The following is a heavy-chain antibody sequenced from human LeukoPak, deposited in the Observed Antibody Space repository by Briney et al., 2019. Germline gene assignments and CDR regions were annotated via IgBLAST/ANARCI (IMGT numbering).Heavy chain of an antibody. CDR2: ISAYNGNT. D-gene: IGHD2-15*01. CDR3: ARDLGYCSGGSCYSFSY. CDR1: GYTFTSYG. Sequence: ASVKVSCMASGYTFTSYGISWVRQAPGQGLEWMGWISAYNGNTNYAQKLQGRVTMTPDTSTSTAYMELRSLRSDDTAVYYCARDLGYCSGGSCYSFSYWGQGTLVTVSS. J-gene: IGHJ4*02. V-gene: IGHV1-18*04.